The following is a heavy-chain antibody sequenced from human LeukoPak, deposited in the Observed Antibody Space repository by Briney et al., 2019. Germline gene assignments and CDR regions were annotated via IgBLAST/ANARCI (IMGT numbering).Heavy chain of an antibody. J-gene: IGHJ6*02. D-gene: IGHD2-2*01. Sequence: ASVKVSCKASGYTFTGYYMHWVRQAPGQGLEWMGWINPNSGGTNYAQKFQGRVTMTRDTSISTAYMELSRLRSDDTAVYYCARELVVPAAIHYYYGMGVWGQGTTVTVSS. CDR2: INPNSGGT. CDR3: ARELVVPAAIHYYYGMGV. V-gene: IGHV1-2*02. CDR1: GYTFTGYY.